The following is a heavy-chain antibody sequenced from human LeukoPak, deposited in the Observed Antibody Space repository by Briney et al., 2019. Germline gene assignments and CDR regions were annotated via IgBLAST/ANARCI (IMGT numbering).Heavy chain of an antibody. V-gene: IGHV3-11*01. Sequence: PGGSLRLSCSASGFTFSDYYMTWIRQTPGKGLEWVSYISSFGGSTIYYADSVKGRFTISRDNAKNSLYLQMTSLRAEDTALYYCARQSGGAEYGDYGHWGQGTLVTVSS. CDR1: GFTFSDYY. D-gene: IGHD4-17*01. J-gene: IGHJ4*02. CDR2: ISSFGGSTI. CDR3: ARQSGGAEYGDYGH.